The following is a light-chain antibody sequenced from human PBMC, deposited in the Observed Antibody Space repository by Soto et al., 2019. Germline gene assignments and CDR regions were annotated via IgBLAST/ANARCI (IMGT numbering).Light chain of an antibody. CDR3: NSYTSSSTYV. V-gene: IGLV2-14*03. CDR2: DVS. CDR1: SSDVGGHNY. Sequence: QSVLTQPASVSGSPGQSIAISCTGTSSDVGGHNYVTWYQQHPGKAPKLMIYDVSNRPSGVSDRFSGSKSGNTASLTISGLQAEDEGDYYCNSYTSSSTYVFGTGTKVTVL. J-gene: IGLJ1*01.